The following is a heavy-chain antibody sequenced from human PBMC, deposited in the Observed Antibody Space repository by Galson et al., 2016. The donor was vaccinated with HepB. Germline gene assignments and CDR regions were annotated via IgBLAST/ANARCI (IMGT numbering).Heavy chain of an antibody. D-gene: IGHD3-22*01. CDR1: GFTFSSYG. Sequence: SLRLSCAASGFTFSSYGMHWVRQAPGKGLEWVAVMSNDGSHKFYTDSVKGRFTISRDNSKNSLYLQMNSLRAEDTALYYCAKDMRSSGYYHGAFDIWGQGTMVTVSS. CDR3: AKDMRSSGYYHGAFDI. CDR2: MSNDGSHK. J-gene: IGHJ3*02. V-gene: IGHV3-30*18.